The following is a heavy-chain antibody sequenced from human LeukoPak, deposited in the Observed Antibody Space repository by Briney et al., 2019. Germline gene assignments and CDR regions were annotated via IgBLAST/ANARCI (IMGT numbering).Heavy chain of an antibody. CDR3: AKDRGDPRDYFDY. V-gene: IGHV3-23*01. D-gene: IGHD3-16*01. Sequence: QPGGSLRLSCAASGFTFSSYAMSWVRQAPGKGLEWVSAISGSGGSTYYADSVKGRFTISRDNSKNTLCLQMNSLRAEDTAVYYCAKDRGDPRDYFDYWGQGTLVTVSS. CDR2: ISGSGGST. J-gene: IGHJ4*02. CDR1: GFTFSSYA.